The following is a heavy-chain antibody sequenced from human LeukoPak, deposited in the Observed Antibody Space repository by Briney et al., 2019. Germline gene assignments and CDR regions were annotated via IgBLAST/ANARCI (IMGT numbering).Heavy chain of an antibody. CDR2: INGDGSDA. Sequence: GGSLRLSCAASGFTFSNYWIHWVRQAPGKGLVWVFRINGDGSDATYADSVRGRFTISRDNARNTVHLQMNSLTAEYSAVYYCARAVVVTGSDVWGQGTLVTVSS. CDR1: GFTFSNYW. CDR3: ARAVVVTGSDV. J-gene: IGHJ4*02. V-gene: IGHV3-74*01. D-gene: IGHD2-21*02.